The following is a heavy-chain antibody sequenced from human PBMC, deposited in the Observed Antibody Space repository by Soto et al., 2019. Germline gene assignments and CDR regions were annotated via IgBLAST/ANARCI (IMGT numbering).Heavy chain of an antibody. CDR3: AKDYYYDSSGYRLDGGFDY. CDR2: ISGSGGST. CDR1: GFTFSSFA. V-gene: IGHV3-23*01. Sequence: HPGGSLRLSCAASGFTFSSFAMSWVRQAPGKWLEWVSAISGSGGSTYYADSVKGRFTISRDNSKNTLYLQMNSLRAEDTAVYYCAKDYYYDSSGYRLDGGFDYWRQRXLVTVYS. J-gene: IGHJ4*02. D-gene: IGHD3-22*01.